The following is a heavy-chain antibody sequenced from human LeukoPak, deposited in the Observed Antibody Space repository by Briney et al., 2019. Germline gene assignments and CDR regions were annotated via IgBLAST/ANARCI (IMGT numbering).Heavy chain of an antibody. CDR1: GFTFSSYG. CDR3: ARGLYSYGQHRYYYYYMDV. CDR2: IIPIFGTA. Sequence: GASVKVSCKASGFTFSSYGINWVRQAPGQGLEWMGGIIPIFGTANYAQKFQGRVTITTDESTSTAYMELSSLRSEDTAVYYCARGLYSYGQHRYYYYYMDVWGKGTTVTVSS. J-gene: IGHJ6*03. V-gene: IGHV1-69*05. D-gene: IGHD5-18*01.